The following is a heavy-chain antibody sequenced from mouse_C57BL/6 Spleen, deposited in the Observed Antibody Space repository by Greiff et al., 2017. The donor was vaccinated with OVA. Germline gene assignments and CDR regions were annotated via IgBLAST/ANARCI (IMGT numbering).Heavy chain of an antibody. D-gene: IGHD2-3*01. CDR1: GYTFTSYW. J-gene: IGHJ2*01. CDR3: ARRDGYVDYFDY. CDR2: IPPNSGST. V-gene: IGHV1-64*01. Sequence: QVQLQQPGAELVKPGASVKLSCKASGYTFTSYWMHWVKQRPGQGLEWIGMIPPNSGSTNYNEKFKSKATLTVDQSSSTAYMQLSSLTSEDSAVYYCARRDGYVDYFDYWGQGTTLTVSA.